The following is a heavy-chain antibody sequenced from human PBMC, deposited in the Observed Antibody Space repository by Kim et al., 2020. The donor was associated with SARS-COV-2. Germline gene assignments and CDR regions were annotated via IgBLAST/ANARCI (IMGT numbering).Heavy chain of an antibody. V-gene: IGHV3-48*03. J-gene: IGHJ4*02. D-gene: IGHD2-21*02. CDR1: GFTFSSYE. CDR2: ISSSGSTI. CDR3: ARGSGESAGHIVVVTAILAF. Sequence: GGSLRLSCAASGFTFSSYEMNWVRQAPGKGLERVSYISSSGSTIYYADSVKGRFTISRDNAKNSLYLQMNSLRAEDTAVYYCARGSGESAGHIVVVTAILAFWGQGTLVTVSS.